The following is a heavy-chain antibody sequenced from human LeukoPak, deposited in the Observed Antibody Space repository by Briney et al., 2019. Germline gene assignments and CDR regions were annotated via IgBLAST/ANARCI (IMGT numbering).Heavy chain of an antibody. J-gene: IGHJ6*02. V-gene: IGHV3-33*01. CDR1: GFTFSSYG. Sequence: GGSLRLSCAASGFTFSSYGMHWVRQAPGKGLEWVAVIWYDGSNKYYADSVKGRFTISRDNSKNTLYLQMNSLRAEDTAVYYCARKPIYYYGMDVWGQGTTVTVSS. CDR3: ARKPIYYYGMDV. CDR2: IWYDGSNK.